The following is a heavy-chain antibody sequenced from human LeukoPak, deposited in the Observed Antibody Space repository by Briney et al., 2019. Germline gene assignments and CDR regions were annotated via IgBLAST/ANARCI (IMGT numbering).Heavy chain of an antibody. CDR1: GFTVSSNY. D-gene: IGHD6-13*01. J-gene: IGHJ4*02. CDR2: IYSGGST. Sequence: GGSLRLSCAASGFTVSSNYMSWVRQAPGKGLEWVSVIYSGGSTYYADSVKGRFTISRDNSKNTLYLQTNSLRAEDTAVYYCARDGYSSSWGLDYWGQGTLVTVSS. V-gene: IGHV3-53*01. CDR3: ARDGYSSSWGLDY.